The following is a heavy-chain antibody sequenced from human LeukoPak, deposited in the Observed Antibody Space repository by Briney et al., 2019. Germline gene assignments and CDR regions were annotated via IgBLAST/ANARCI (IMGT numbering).Heavy chain of an antibody. V-gene: IGHV4-38-2*02. Sequence: SETLSLTCTVSGYSISSGYRWGWIRQPPGKGVEWIGSIYHSGSTYCNPSLRSRVTISVDTSKNHFSLKLSSVAAADTAVYYCARTPGTVTTRGYYYYYYMDVWGKGTTVTVSS. J-gene: IGHJ6*03. CDR1: GYSISSGYR. CDR2: IYHSGST. D-gene: IGHD4-17*01. CDR3: ARTPGTVTTRGYYYYYYMDV.